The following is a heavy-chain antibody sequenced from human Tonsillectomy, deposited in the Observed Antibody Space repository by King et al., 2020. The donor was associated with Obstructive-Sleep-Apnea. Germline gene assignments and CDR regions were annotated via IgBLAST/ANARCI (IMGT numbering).Heavy chain of an antibody. CDR2: VYYSGSM. Sequence: QLQESGPGLVKPSQSLSLTCAVSGGSISSSGYSWSWIRQPPGKGLDWSGDVYYSGSMYYIPSLKSRLTLSVGTSKNQFSLQLSSVTAADTAVYYCARVSYYDGSGSGVYGMDVWGQGTTVTVSS. CDR1: GGSISSSGYS. CDR3: ARVSYYDGSGSGVYGMDV. V-gene: IGHV4-30-4*07. J-gene: IGHJ6*02. D-gene: IGHD3-22*01.